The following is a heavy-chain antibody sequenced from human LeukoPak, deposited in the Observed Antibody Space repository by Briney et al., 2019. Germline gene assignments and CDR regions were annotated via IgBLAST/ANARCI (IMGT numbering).Heavy chain of an antibody. D-gene: IGHD4-17*01. V-gene: IGHV3-48*03. J-gene: IGHJ4*02. Sequence: GGSLRLSCAASVFTFSSYEMNWVRQAPGKGLEWVSYICSSGSTIYHADSVKGRFTITRDNAKNTLYLQMNSLRAEDTAVYYCARLRTTVTTGVDYWGQGTLVTVS. CDR2: ICSSGSTI. CDR1: VFTFSSYE. CDR3: ARLRTTVTTGVDY.